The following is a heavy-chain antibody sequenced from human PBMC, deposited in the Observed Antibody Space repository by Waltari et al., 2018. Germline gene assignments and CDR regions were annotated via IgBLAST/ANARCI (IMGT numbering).Heavy chain of an antibody. CDR3: ARVSPYSSSWYVGAYYFDY. CDR1: GGSFSGYY. J-gene: IGHJ4*02. D-gene: IGHD6-13*01. V-gene: IGHV4-34*01. Sequence: QVQLQQWGAGLLKPSETLSLTCAVYGGSFSGYYWSWIRQPPGKGLEWIGEINHSGSTNNNPSLKSRVTISVDTSKNQFSLKLSSVTAADTAVYYCARVSPYSSSWYVGAYYFDYWGQGTLVTVSS. CDR2: INHSGST.